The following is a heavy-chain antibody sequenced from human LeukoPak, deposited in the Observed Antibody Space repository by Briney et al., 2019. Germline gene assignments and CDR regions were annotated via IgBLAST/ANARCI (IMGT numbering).Heavy chain of an antibody. V-gene: IGHV4-4*07. Sequence: SETLSLTCTVSGGSISSYYWSWIRQPAGKGLEWIGRIYTSGSTNYNPSLKSRVTMSVDTSKNQFSLKLSSVTAADTAVYYCARDSYYYGSGSYYNKLYYYGMDVWGQGTTVTVSS. D-gene: IGHD3-10*01. CDR1: GGSISSYY. J-gene: IGHJ6*02. CDR2: IYTSGST. CDR3: ARDSYYYGSGSYYNKLYYYGMDV.